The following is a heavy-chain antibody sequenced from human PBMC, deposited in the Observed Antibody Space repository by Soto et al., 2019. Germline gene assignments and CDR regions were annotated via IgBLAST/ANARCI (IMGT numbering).Heavy chain of an antibody. CDR3: AAATYGSGAMDV. J-gene: IGHJ6*02. D-gene: IGHD3-10*01. CDR2: IVVGSGNT. V-gene: IGHV1-58*01. Sequence: ASVKVSCKASGFTFTSSAVQWVRQARGQRLEWIGWIVVGSGNTNYAQKFQERVTITRDMSTSTAYMELSSLRSEDTAVYYCAAATYGSGAMDVWGQGTTVTVSS. CDR1: GFTFTSSA.